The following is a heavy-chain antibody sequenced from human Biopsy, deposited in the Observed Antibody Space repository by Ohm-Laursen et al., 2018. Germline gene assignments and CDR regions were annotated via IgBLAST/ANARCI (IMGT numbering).Heavy chain of an antibody. CDR2: ISGSGTLI. D-gene: IGHD3-10*01. Sequence: GSLRLSCAASGFTFSDYYMIWVRQAPGRGLEWVSYISGSGTLIYYRDSVKGRFTISRDSAKNSPYLEMNNLTVEDTAAYYCATDGAGSYNENWGQGTLVSVSS. J-gene: IGHJ4*02. CDR3: ATDGAGSYNEN. CDR1: GFTFSDYY. V-gene: IGHV3-11*01.